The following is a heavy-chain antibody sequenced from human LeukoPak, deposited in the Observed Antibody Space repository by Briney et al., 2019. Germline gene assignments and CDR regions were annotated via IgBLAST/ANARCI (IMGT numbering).Heavy chain of an antibody. CDR1: GFTVSSNY. Sequence: GGSLRLSCAASGFTVSSNYMSWVRQAPGKGLEWVSDVSGGGGTTNYADSVKGRFTISRDNSKNTLYLQMNSLRAEDTAVYYCAKLAVAGTNAYYYYGIDVWGQGTTVAVSS. D-gene: IGHD6-19*01. CDR2: VSGGGGTT. CDR3: AKLAVAGTNAYYYYGIDV. V-gene: IGHV3-23*01. J-gene: IGHJ6*02.